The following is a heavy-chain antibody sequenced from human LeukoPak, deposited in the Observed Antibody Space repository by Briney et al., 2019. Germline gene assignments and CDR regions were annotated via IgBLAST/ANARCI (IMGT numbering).Heavy chain of an antibody. V-gene: IGHV4-39*01. D-gene: IGHD6-19*01. J-gene: IGHJ4*02. CDR2: IYYSGST. Sequence: SETLSLTCTVSGGSISSSSYYWGWIRQPPGKGLEWIGSIYYSGSTYYNPSLKSRVTISVDTSKNQFPLKLSSVTAADTAVYYCARHPLLGYSSGWTFFDYWGQGTLVTVSS. CDR1: GGSISSSSYY. CDR3: ARHPLLGYSSGWTFFDY.